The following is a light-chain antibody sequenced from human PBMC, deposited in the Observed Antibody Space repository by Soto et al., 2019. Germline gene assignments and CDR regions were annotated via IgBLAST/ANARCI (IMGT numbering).Light chain of an antibody. CDR2: GAS. Sequence: PGERATLSCRASQSLRRGDLACYQQIPGQAPGLLIYGASSRATGIPDGFSGSGSGTDFNLTVSRLAPEDFAGYYCHQYGTSPRTVGQGTKVEIK. V-gene: IGKV3-20*01. J-gene: IGKJ1*01. CDR1: QSLRRGD. CDR3: HQYGTSPRT.